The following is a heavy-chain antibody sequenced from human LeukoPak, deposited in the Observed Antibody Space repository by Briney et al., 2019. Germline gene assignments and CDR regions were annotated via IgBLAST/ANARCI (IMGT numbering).Heavy chain of an antibody. J-gene: IGHJ4*02. CDR3: AKWLHSGDSSFDY. CDR2: ISSGGGNT. D-gene: IGHD4-17*01. V-gene: IGHV3-23*01. CDR1: GFTFSSYA. Sequence: QPGGSLRLSWAASGFTFSSYAMSWVRQAPGKGLEWVSAISSGGGNTYYADSVKGRFTISRDNSKNTLYLQMNSLRADDTAVFYCAKWLHSGDSSFDYWGQGTVVTVSS.